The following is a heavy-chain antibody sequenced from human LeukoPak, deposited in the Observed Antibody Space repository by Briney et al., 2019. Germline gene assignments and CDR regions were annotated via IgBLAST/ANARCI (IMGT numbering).Heavy chain of an antibody. D-gene: IGHD3-10*01. CDR1: GFTFSSYG. Sequence: GGSLRLSCAASGFTFSSYGMHWVRQAPGKGLEWVAFIRYDGSNKYYADSVKGRFTISRDNSKNTLYLQMNSLRAEDTAVYYCARDVIWFGELPGRMGDLGWFDPWGQGTLVTVSS. V-gene: IGHV3-30*02. J-gene: IGHJ5*02. CDR3: ARDVIWFGELPGRMGDLGWFDP. CDR2: IRYDGSNK.